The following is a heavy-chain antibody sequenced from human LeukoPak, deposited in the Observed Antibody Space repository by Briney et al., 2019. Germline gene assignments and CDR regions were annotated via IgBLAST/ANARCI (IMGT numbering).Heavy chain of an antibody. CDR3: AKDYYYDSSGYYYGDAFDI. CDR1: GFTFSAYA. J-gene: IGHJ3*02. Sequence: GGSLRLSCAASGFTFSAYAMACVRQAPGKGLEWVSTISGSGGTTYSADSVKGRFTISRDNSKNILYLQVNSLRTGDTAVYYCAKDYYYDSSGYYYGDAFDIWGQGTMVTVSS. D-gene: IGHD3-22*01. V-gene: IGHV3-23*01. CDR2: ISGSGGTT.